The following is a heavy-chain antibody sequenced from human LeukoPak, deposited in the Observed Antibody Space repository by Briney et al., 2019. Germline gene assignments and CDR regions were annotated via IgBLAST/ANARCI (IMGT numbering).Heavy chain of an antibody. CDR2: MNPNSGNT. CDR3: AREDIDCSGGSCRLRPAIPAYGMDV. D-gene: IGHD2-15*01. Sequence: GASVKVSCKASGYTFTSYDINWVRQATGQGLEWMGWMNPNSGNTGYAQKFQGRVTMTRNTSISTAYMELSSLRSEDTAVYYCAREDIDCSGGSCRLRPAIPAYGMDVWGQGTTVTVSS. J-gene: IGHJ6*02. CDR1: GYTFTSYD. V-gene: IGHV1-8*01.